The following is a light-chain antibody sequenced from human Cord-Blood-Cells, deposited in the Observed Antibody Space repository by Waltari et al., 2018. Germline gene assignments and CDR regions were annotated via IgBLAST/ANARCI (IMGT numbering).Light chain of an antibody. CDR2: DVS. CDR1: TSAVGCYNY. J-gene: IGLJ2*01. Sequence: QAALTPPASVPASTAESIPISFTGTTSAVGCYNYVGLFQPHPGKAPKLMIYDVSKRPSGVSNRFSGSKSGNTASLTISGLQAEDEADYYCSSYTSSSTVVFGGGTKLTVL. V-gene: IGLV2-14*01. CDR3: SSYTSSSTVV.